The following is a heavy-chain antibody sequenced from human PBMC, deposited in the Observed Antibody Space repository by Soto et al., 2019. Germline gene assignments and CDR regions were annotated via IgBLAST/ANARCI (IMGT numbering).Heavy chain of an antibody. V-gene: IGHV3-9*01. J-gene: IGHJ4*02. D-gene: IGHD1-26*01. CDR2: ISWNSGSI. Sequence: EVQLVESGGGLVQPGRSLRLSCAAFGFTFDDYAMHWVRQAPGKGLEWVSGISWNSGSIGYADSVKDRFTISRDNAKNSLYLQMNSLRAEDTALYYCAKGDGGANTFDYWGQGTLVTVSS. CDR1: GFTFDDYA. CDR3: AKGDGGANTFDY.